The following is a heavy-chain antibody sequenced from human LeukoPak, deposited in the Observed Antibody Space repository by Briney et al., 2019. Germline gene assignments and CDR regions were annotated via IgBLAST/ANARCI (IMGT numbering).Heavy chain of an antibody. CDR2: IYHSGST. D-gene: IGHD3/OR15-3a*01. Sequence: SETLSLTCAVSGGSISSSNWWSWVRQPPGKGLEWIGEIYHSGSTNHNPSLKSRVTISVDKSKNQFSLKLSSVTAADTAVYYCARDGQNAEYFQHWGQGTLVTVSS. J-gene: IGHJ1*01. CDR1: GGSISSSNW. CDR3: ARDGQNAEYFQH. V-gene: IGHV4-4*02.